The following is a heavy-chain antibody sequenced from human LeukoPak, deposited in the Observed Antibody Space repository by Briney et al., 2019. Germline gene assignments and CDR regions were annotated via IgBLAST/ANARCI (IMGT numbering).Heavy chain of an antibody. J-gene: IGHJ5*02. CDR3: ARAQDIAAAGTMWFDP. Sequence: SETLSLTCAVYGGSFGGYYWSWIRQPPGKGLEWIGEINHSGSTNYNPSLKSRVTISVDTSKNQFSLKLSSVTAADTAVYYCARAQDIAAAGTMWFDPWGQGTLVTVSS. CDR2: INHSGST. CDR1: GGSFGGYY. V-gene: IGHV4-34*01. D-gene: IGHD6-13*01.